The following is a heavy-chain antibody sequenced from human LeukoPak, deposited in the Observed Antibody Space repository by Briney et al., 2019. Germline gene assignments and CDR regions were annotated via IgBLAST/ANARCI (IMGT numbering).Heavy chain of an antibody. J-gene: IGHJ4*02. Sequence: SQTLSLTCTVSGGSLSSGDYHWGWIRQPPEKGLEWIGSIFYSGSAYYNPSLKSRVIISVDTSKNQFSLLLASVTAADTAVYYCARHRAYWGPGTLVTVSS. V-gene: IGHV4-30-4*01. CDR3: ARHRAY. CDR2: IFYSGSA. CDR1: GGSLSSGDYH.